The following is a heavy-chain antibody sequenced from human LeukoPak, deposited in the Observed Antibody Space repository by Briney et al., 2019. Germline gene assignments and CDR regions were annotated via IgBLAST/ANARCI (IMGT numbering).Heavy chain of an antibody. V-gene: IGHV4-39*07. CDR2: IFYSGNT. CDR1: SGSVSNSHYY. D-gene: IGHD3-9*01. Sequence: SETLSLTCTVSSGSVSNSHYYWAWVRQPPGKGLEWLGSIFYSGNTHYNPSLKSPVTISIDTSKNQFSLKVSSVTAADTAIYYCARDLSFDWFPYYFDYWGQGSLVTVSS. CDR3: ARDLSFDWFPYYFDY. J-gene: IGHJ4*02.